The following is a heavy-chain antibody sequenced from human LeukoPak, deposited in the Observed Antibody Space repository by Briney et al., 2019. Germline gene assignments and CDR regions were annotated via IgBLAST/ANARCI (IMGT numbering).Heavy chain of an antibody. D-gene: IGHD7-27*01. CDR3: ARGGAIWGYFDY. J-gene: IGHJ4*02. Sequence: GGSLRLSCAASGFTFSTYSMNWVRQAPGKGLEWVSYISSSSSTLYYADSVKGRFTISRDNAKNSLYLQMNSLGAEDTAVYYCARGGAIWGYFDYWGQGTLVTVSS. CDR2: ISSSSSTL. V-gene: IGHV3-48*01. CDR1: GFTFSTYS.